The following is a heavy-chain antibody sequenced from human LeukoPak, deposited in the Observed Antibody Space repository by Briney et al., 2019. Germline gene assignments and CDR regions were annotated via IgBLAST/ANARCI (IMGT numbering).Heavy chain of an antibody. V-gene: IGHV4-34*01. CDR3: ARDRCSGGSCHAWDFDY. CDR2: IYHSGNT. CDR1: GGSFSDYY. D-gene: IGHD2-15*01. J-gene: IGHJ4*02. Sequence: PSETLSLTCAVYGGSFSDYYWSWIRQPPGKGLEWIGTIYHSGNTFYNPSLKRRVTISVDTSKNQLSLKVSSVTAADTAMYYCARDRCSGGSCHAWDFDYWGQGTLVTVSS.